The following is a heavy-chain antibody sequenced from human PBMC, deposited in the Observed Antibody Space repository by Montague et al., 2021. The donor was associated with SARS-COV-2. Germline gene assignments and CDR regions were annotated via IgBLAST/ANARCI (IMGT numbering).Heavy chain of an antibody. V-gene: IGHV4-34*01. J-gene: IGHJ6*03. CDR3: ARLGVGVVPSPILGGAPYYSYYYMDV. CDR2: IHHGGST. D-gene: IGHD2-2*02. CDR1: GGSFSTYS. Sequence: SETLSLTCAVHGGSFSTYSWNWIRQPPGKGLEWIGEIHHGGSTNYNPSLKSRVTISADTSKNQFSLKLTSVAAADTAVYYCARLGVGVVPSPILGGAPYYSYYYMDVWGKGTPVTVSS.